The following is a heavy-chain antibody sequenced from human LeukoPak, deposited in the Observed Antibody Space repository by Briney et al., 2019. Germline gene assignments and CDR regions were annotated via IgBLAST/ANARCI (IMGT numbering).Heavy chain of an antibody. V-gene: IGHV1-8*01. CDR1: GYTLTNYD. D-gene: IGHD6-19*01. J-gene: IGHJ5*02. CDR2: MNPRSGDT. CDR3: ARSKAVGGAGWLDP. Sequence: ASVVVSCKASGYTLTNYDINWVRQATGQGLEWMGWMNPRSGDTRYSQKFQGRLTIARNTSMNTAYMELSSLKSEDTAVYYCARSKAVGGAGWLDPWGQGTLVIVSS.